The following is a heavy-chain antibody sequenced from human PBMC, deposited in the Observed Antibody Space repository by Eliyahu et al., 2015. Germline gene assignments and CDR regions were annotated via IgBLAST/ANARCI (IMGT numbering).Heavy chain of an antibody. D-gene: IGHD2-2*01. J-gene: IGHJ4*02. Sequence: EVQLLESGGGLVQPGGSLRLSCAASGFTLSTYAMTWVRQAPGKGLEWVSGISSSGNTYYADSVKGRFTISRDNSKNTLYLQMNSLRAEDTAVYYCAKRGTSSWYYFDYWGQGTLVTVSS. CDR3: AKRGTSSWYYFDY. CDR1: GFTLSTYA. CDR2: ISSSGNT. V-gene: IGHV3-23*01.